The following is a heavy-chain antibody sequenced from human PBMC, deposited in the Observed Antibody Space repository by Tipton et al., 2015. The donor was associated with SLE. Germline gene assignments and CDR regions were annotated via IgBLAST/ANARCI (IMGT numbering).Heavy chain of an antibody. CDR3: AGGQRRFPSWFDP. J-gene: IGHJ3*01. CDR1: GGSISSGDYY. CDR2: INHSGST. Sequence: TLSLTCTVSGGSISSGDYYWSWIRQPPGKGLEWIGEINHSGSTNYNPSLKSRVTISVDTSKNQFSLKLSSVTAADTAVYYCAGGQRRFPSWFDPWGQGTMVTVSS. V-gene: IGHV4-30-4*08. D-gene: IGHD3-10*01.